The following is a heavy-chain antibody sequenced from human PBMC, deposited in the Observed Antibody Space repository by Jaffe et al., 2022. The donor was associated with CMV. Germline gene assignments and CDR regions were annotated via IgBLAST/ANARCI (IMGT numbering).Heavy chain of an antibody. V-gene: IGHV3-23*01. CDR1: GFTFSSYA. Sequence: EVQLLESGGGLVQPGGSLRLSCAASGFTFSSYAMSWVRQAPGKGLEWVSAISGSGGSTYYADSVKGRFTISRDNSKNTLYLQMNSLRAEDTAVYYCAKRTPKSYSSSKERLEDWYFDLWGRGTLVTVSS. D-gene: IGHD6-6*01. J-gene: IGHJ2*01. CDR3: AKRTPKSYSSSKERLEDWYFDL. CDR2: ISGSGGST.